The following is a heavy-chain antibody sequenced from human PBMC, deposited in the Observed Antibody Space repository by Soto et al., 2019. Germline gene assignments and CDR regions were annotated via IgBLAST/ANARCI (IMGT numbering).Heavy chain of an antibody. CDR2: IHYSGST. Sequence: QVQLQEAGPGLVKPSETLSLSCTISGGSISSDYWTWIRQPPGKGLVWIGYIHYSGSTNYNPSLKSRVTISVDTSKNQFSLKLSSVTAADTAVYYCARVMGTQNRDYYYMDVWGKGTTVTVSS. D-gene: IGHD1-1*01. J-gene: IGHJ6*03. V-gene: IGHV4-59*01. CDR1: GGSISSDY. CDR3: ARVMGTQNRDYYYMDV.